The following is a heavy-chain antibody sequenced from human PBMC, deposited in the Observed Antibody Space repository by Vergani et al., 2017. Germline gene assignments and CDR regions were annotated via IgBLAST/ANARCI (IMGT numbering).Heavy chain of an antibody. Sequence: QVQLVQSGAEVKKPGSSVKVSCKASGGTFSSYAISWVRQAPGQGLEWMGGIIPIFGTANYAQKFQGRVTITADESTSTAYMELSSLRSEDTAVYYCARDRRYYGSGSYYNADYYYGMDVWGQGTTVTVSS. CDR1: GGTFSSYA. J-gene: IGHJ6*02. V-gene: IGHV1-69*01. CDR3: ARDRRYYGSGSYYNADYYYGMDV. D-gene: IGHD3-10*01. CDR2: IIPIFGTA.